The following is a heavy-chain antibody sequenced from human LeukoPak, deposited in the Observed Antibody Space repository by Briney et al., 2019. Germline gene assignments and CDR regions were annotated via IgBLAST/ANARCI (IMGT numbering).Heavy chain of an antibody. V-gene: IGHV3-23*01. CDR3: AKRMTTVVADAFDI. D-gene: IGHD4-23*01. CDR2: VSGSGGST. J-gene: IGHJ3*02. Sequence: PGGSLRLSCAASGFTFSRYAMSWVRQAPGKGLEWVSAVSGSGGSTYYADSVKGLFTISRDNSKNTLYLQVNSLRADDTAIYYCAKRMTTVVADAFDIWGQGTMVTVSS. CDR1: GFTFSRYA.